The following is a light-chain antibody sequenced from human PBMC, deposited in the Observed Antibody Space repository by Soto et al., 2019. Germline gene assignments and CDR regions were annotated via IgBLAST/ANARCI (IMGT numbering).Light chain of an antibody. J-gene: IGKJ4*01. Sequence: MTQSPATLSVSPGDRATLSCRASQSVSTNLAWYQLTPGQTPRLLIYDASTRATGVPARFSGTGSGTDFTLTISSLQSDDFAVYYCQQYNDWPPLTFGGGTKVEIK. V-gene: IGKV3-15*01. CDR1: QSVSTN. CDR2: DAS. CDR3: QQYNDWPPLT.